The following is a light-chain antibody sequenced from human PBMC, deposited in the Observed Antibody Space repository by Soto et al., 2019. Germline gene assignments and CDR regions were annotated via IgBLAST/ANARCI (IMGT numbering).Light chain of an antibody. Sequence: EIVLTQSPGTLSLSPGERATLSCRASQSVSSSYLAWYQQKPGQAPRLLIYGASSRATGIPDRFSVSGSGTDFTLTISRLEPEDFAVYYCQQYCSSPPWTFGQGTQVEIK. V-gene: IGKV3-20*01. CDR1: QSVSSSY. CDR3: QQYCSSPPWT. J-gene: IGKJ1*01. CDR2: GAS.